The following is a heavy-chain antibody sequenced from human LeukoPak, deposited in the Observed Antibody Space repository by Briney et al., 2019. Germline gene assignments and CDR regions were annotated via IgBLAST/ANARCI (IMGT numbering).Heavy chain of an antibody. J-gene: IGHJ4*02. V-gene: IGHV3-23*01. CDR3: AREKWSSGWPLDY. CDR1: GFTFSTYA. D-gene: IGHD6-19*01. CDR2: ISGSGSGT. Sequence: GGSLRLSCAASGFTFSTYAMTWVRQAPGQGLEWVSSISGSGSGTYYADSVKGRFTISRDNSKNTLYLQMNSLRAEDTAVYYCAREKWSSGWPLDYWGQGTLVTVSS.